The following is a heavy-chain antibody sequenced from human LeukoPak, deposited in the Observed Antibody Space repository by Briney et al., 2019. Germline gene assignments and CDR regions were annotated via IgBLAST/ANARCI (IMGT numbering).Heavy chain of an antibody. CDR2: ISWNSGSI. V-gene: IGHV3-9*01. Sequence: GRSLSLSCAASGFTFDDYAMRWVRQAPGKGLECVSVISWNSGSIGYADSVKGRFTNSRDNDKHSLYLQMNSLTDEHTALYYCAKASDSRYDYALDYWGEGTLVTVSS. D-gene: IGHD3-16*01. J-gene: IGHJ4*02. CDR3: AKASDSRYDYALDY. CDR1: GFTFDDYA.